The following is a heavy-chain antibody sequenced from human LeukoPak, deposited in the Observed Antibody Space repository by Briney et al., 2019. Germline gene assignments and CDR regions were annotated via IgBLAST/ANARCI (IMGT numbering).Heavy chain of an antibody. Sequence: GGSLRLSCAASGFTFSSYAVSWVRQAPGKGLEWVSAISGSGGSTYYADSVKGRFTISRDNSKNTLYLQMNSLRAEDTAVYYCAKVNYYDSSGYFEENWFDPWGQGTLVTVSS. J-gene: IGHJ5*02. CDR1: GFTFSSYA. D-gene: IGHD3-22*01. V-gene: IGHV3-23*01. CDR3: AKVNYYDSSGYFEENWFDP. CDR2: ISGSGGST.